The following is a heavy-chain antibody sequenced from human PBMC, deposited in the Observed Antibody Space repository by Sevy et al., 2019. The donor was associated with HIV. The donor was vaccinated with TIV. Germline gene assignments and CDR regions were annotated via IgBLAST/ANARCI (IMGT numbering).Heavy chain of an antibody. CDR2: SDPQHGET. CDR1: GYTLTKLS. V-gene: IGHV1-24*01. CDR3: AIVGLRYFSGSSVYQGDWFDP. D-gene: IGHD2-15*01. Sequence: ASVKVSCKVCGYTLTKLSIHWVRQAPGKGLEWMGNSDPQHGETIYAQNFQGRVTMTEDTSTDTAFMRLSSLTSEDTALYYWAIVGLRYFSGSSVYQGDWFDPWGQGTLVTVSS. J-gene: IGHJ5*02.